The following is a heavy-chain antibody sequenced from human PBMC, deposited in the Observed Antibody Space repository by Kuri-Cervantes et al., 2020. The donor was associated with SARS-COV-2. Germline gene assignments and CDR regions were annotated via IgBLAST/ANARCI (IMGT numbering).Heavy chain of an antibody. D-gene: IGHD3-10*01. CDR1: GYTFTSYA. V-gene: IGHV1-3*01. J-gene: IGHJ4*02. CDR2: INAGNGNT. Sequence: ASVKVSCKASGYTFTSYAMHWVRQAPGQRLEWMGWINAGNGNTKYSQKFQGRVTITRDTSASTAYMELRSLRSDDTAVYYCARLLTFGEDDYWGQGTLVTVSS. CDR3: ARLLTFGEDDY.